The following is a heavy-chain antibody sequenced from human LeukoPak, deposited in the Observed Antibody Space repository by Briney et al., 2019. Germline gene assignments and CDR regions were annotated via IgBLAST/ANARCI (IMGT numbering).Heavy chain of an antibody. CDR1: GCTFTSYG. V-gene: IGHV1-18*01. D-gene: IGHD6-19*01. J-gene: IGHJ4*02. CDR2: ISAYNGNT. CDR3: ARSDYIAVAGYFDY. Sequence: ASVKVSCKASGCTFTSYGISWVRQAPGQGLEWMGWISAYNGNTNYAQKLQGRVTMTTDTSTSTAYMELRSLRSDDTAVYYCARSDYIAVAGYFDYWGQGTLVTVPS.